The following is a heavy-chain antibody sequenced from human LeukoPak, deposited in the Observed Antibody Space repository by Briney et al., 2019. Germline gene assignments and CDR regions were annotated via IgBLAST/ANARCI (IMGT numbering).Heavy chain of an antibody. J-gene: IGHJ4*02. Sequence: GGSLRLSCAASGFTFSSYSMNWVRQAPGKGLEWVSSISSSSSYIYYADSVKGRFTISRDNAKNSLYLQMNSLRAEDTAVYYCAKDSSSIVGARNDYWGQGTLVTVSS. CDR2: ISSSSSYI. D-gene: IGHD1-26*01. CDR1: GFTFSSYS. V-gene: IGHV3-21*01. CDR3: AKDSSSIVGARNDY.